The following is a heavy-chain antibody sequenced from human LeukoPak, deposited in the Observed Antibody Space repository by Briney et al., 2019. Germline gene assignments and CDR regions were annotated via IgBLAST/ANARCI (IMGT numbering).Heavy chain of an antibody. CDR1: GGSISSGSYY. Sequence: PSETLSLTCTVSGGSISSGSYYWSWIRQPAGKGLEWIGIVYTTGRSIYNRSLRSRSTISVDKSQNQLSLKLNSVTAADTAVYYCARVEYDYDDGRYFDLWGRGTLVTVSS. V-gene: IGHV4-61*02. CDR3: ARVEYDYDDGRYFDL. D-gene: IGHD4-17*01. J-gene: IGHJ2*01. CDR2: VYTTGRS.